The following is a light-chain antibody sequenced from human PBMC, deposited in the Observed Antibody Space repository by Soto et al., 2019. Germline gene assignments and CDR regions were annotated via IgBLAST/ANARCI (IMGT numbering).Light chain of an antibody. Sequence: QSALTQPASVSGSPGQSITISCTGTSSDVGGYNYVSWHQQHPGKAPKLMIYDVSNRPSGVSDRFSGSKSGNTASLTISGLQAEDEADYYCCSFTSSDTHVFGTGTKVTVL. CDR1: SSDVGGYNY. V-gene: IGLV2-14*01. CDR2: DVS. J-gene: IGLJ1*01. CDR3: CSFTSSDTHV.